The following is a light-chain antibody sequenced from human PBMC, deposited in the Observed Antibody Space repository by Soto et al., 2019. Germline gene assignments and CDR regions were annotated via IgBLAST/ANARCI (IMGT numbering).Light chain of an antibody. CDR2: GAS. J-gene: IGKJ4*01. Sequence: EIVMTQSPATLSVSPGERATLSCRASQSVSSNLAWYQQKPGQAPRLLIHGASTRPTGIPARFSGSGSGTEFTLTISSLQSEDFAVYYCQQYNKWPPVTFGGGTKVEIK. V-gene: IGKV3-15*01. CDR1: QSVSSN. CDR3: QQYNKWPPVT.